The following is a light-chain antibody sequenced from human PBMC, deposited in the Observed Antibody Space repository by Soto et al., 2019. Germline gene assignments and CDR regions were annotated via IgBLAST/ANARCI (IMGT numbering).Light chain of an antibody. CDR1: ESISSW. V-gene: IGKV1-5*03. CDR3: QQYNSYSRT. J-gene: IGKJ1*01. CDR2: KAS. Sequence: DIQMTQSPSTLSASVGDRVTITFRASESISSWLAWYQQKPGKAPKLLIYKASNLESGVPSRFSGSGSGTEFTLTISSLQPDDFATYYCQQYNSYSRTFGQGTKVDIK.